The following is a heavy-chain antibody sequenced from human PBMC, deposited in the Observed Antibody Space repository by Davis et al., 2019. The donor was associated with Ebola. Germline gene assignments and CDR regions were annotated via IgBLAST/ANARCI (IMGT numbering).Heavy chain of an antibody. CDR2: IDSSDSYS. CDR3: AITAMDTFFDY. D-gene: IGHD5-18*01. V-gene: IGHV5-10-1*01. Sequence: GESLKISCKGSGYSFSSYWINWVRQMPGKGLEWMGRIDSSDSYSNYSPSFQGHVTISADKSISTAYLQWSSLKASDTAMYYCAITAMDTFFDYWGQGTLVTVSS. CDR1: GYSFSSYW. J-gene: IGHJ4*02.